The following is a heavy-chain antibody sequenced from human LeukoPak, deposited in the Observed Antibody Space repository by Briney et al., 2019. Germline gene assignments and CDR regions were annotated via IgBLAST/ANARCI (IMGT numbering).Heavy chain of an antibody. CDR2: VSDGSTPT. V-gene: IGHV3-48*04. CDR1: GFSFSGHS. J-gene: IGHJ4*02. CDR3: ARNKRATQYYFDY. Sequence: PGGSLRLSCAASGFSFSGHSMNWVRQAPGRGLERVAFVSDGSTPTYYADSVRGRFTISRDNAENSLYLQMNSLRAEDTAVYYCARNKRATQYYFDYWGQGTLVTVSS.